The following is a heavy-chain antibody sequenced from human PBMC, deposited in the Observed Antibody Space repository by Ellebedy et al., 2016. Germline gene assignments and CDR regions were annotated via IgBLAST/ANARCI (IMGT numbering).Heavy chain of an antibody. J-gene: IGHJ6*03. Sequence: ASVKVSCXASGYTFTSYGISWVRQAPGQGLEWMGWISAYNGNTNYAQKLQGRVTMTTDTSTSTAYMELRSLRSDDTAVYYCARERAYYDFWSGYSEPMDVWGKGTTVTVSS. CDR3: ARERAYYDFWSGYSEPMDV. CDR2: ISAYNGNT. D-gene: IGHD3-3*01. CDR1: GYTFTSYG. V-gene: IGHV1-18*01.